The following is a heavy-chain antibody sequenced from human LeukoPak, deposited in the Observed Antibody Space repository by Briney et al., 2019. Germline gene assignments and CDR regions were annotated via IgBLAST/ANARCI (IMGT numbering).Heavy chain of an antibody. D-gene: IGHD3-3*01. V-gene: IGHV3-30-3*01. Sequence: GGSLGLSCAASGFTFRNYVIHWVRQAPGKGLEWVAVTSSDLNVKLYADSVKGRFTISRDNSKNTLYLQMNSLRAEDTAVYYCARAYYDFWSGQNYYYYGMNVWGQGTTVTVSS. CDR1: GFTFRNYV. J-gene: IGHJ6*02. CDR2: TSSDLNVK. CDR3: ARAYYDFWSGQNYYYYGMNV.